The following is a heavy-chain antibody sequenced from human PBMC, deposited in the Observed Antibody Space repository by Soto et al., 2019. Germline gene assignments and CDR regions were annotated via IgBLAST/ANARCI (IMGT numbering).Heavy chain of an antibody. V-gene: IGHV3-48*01. J-gene: IGHJ1*01. CDR1: GFTFSDYS. Sequence: GGSLRLSCAASGFTFSDYSMNWVRQAPGKGLEWISYIANSSPSKYYADSVKGRFTISRDSAETSVYLQMTSLRAEDTALYYWGRAACTNCYGFQHWGPGTLVTVSS. CDR3: GRAACTNCYGFQH. D-gene: IGHD2-2*01. CDR2: IANSSPSK.